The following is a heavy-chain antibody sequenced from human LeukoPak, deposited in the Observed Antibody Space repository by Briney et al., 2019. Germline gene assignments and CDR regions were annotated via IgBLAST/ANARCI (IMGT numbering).Heavy chain of an antibody. Sequence: KPSQTLSLTCTVSGGSISSGTYYWSWIRQPAGKGLEWIGRIYTSGSTNYNPSLKSRVTISVDTSMNQFSLKLSSVTAADTAVYYCARGQGNYDILTGYYYWGQGTLVTVSS. CDR1: GGSISSGTYY. V-gene: IGHV4-61*02. CDR3: ARGQGNYDILTGYYY. CDR2: IYTSGST. J-gene: IGHJ4*02. D-gene: IGHD3-9*01.